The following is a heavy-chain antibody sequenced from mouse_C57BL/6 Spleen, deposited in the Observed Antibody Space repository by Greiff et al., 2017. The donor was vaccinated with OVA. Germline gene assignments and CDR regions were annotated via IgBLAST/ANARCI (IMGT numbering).Heavy chain of an antibody. D-gene: IGHD1-1*01. CDR2: IDPSDSET. CDR3: ARDPYYGSSYWYFDV. CDR1: GYTFTSYW. V-gene: IGHV1-52*01. J-gene: IGHJ1*03. Sequence: QVQLQQPGAELVRPGSSVKLSCKASGYTFTSYWMHWVKQRPIQGLEWIGNIDPSDSETHYTQKFKDKATLTVDKSSSTAYMQLSSLTSEDSAVYYCARDPYYGSSYWYFDVWGTGTTVTVSS.